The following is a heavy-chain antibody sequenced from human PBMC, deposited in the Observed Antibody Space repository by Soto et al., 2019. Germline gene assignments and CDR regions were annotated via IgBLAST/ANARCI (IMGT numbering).Heavy chain of an antibody. Sequence: SETLSLTCSVSGDSITAYYWTWIRQPPGRGLEYIGYISSSGNTYYNPSLRSRVAISLDTSKNQFSLSLTSVTAADTAVYYCARENYGSGGAPCLGFWGQGTLVTVSS. J-gene: IGHJ4*02. CDR3: ARENYGSGGAPCLGF. D-gene: IGHD2-15*01. CDR2: ISSSGNT. V-gene: IGHV4-59*01. CDR1: GDSITAYY.